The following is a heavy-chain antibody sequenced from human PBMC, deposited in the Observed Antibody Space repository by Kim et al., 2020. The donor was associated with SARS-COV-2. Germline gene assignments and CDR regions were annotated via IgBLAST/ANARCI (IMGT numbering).Heavy chain of an antibody. V-gene: IGHV3-33*01. Sequence: LSLTCAASGFTFSSYGMHWVRQAPGKGLEWVAVIWYDGSNKYYADSVKGRFTISRDNSKNTLYLQMNSLRAEDTAVYYCARDSGPYGERDYWGQGTLVTVSS. CDR2: IWYDGSNK. J-gene: IGHJ4*02. CDR3: ARDSGPYGERDY. CDR1: GFTFSSYG. D-gene: IGHD4-17*01.